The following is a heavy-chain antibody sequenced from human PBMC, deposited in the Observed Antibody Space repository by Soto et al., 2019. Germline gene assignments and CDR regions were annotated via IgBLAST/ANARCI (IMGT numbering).Heavy chain of an antibody. CDR3: AKRGTNGDFDNYYYYYMDV. J-gene: IGHJ6*03. V-gene: IGHV3-23*01. D-gene: IGHD2-8*01. Sequence: GGSLRLSCAASGFTFSSYAMSWVRQAPGKGLEWVSAISGSGGSTYYADSVKGRFTISRDNSKNTLYLQMNSLRAEDTAVYYCAKRGTNGDFDNYYYYYMDVWGKGTTVTVSS. CDR2: ISGSGGST. CDR1: GFTFSSYA.